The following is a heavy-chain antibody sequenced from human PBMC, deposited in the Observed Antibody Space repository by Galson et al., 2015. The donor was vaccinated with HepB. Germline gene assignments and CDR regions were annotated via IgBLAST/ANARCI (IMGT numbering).Heavy chain of an antibody. CDR3: TRGLGDYPFHYSFDF. CDR1: GFTFGDYA. J-gene: IGHJ4*02. Sequence: SLRLSCAASGFTFGDYAMSWFRQAPGKGLEWVSFIRSKNYGETTEYAASVKGRFTISRDDSKSIAFLQMNSLKTEDTAVYYYTRGLGDYPFHYSFDFWGQGTLVTVSA. CDR2: IRSKNYGETT. V-gene: IGHV3-49*03. D-gene: IGHD4-17*01.